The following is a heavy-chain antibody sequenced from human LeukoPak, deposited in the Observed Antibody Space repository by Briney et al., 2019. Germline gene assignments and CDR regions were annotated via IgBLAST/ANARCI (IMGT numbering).Heavy chain of an antibody. D-gene: IGHD6-6*01. CDR1: GYTFMTYG. J-gene: IGHJ4*02. Sequence: GASVKVSCEASGYTFMTYGISWVRQAPGQGLEWMGWISTFNGNTYYAQNLQGRLTMTTDTSTSTAYMELTNLRSDDTALYYCARDRYEDSSSRVFDYWGQGTLVTVSS. CDR2: ISTFNGNT. V-gene: IGHV1-18*01. CDR3: ARDRYEDSSSRVFDY.